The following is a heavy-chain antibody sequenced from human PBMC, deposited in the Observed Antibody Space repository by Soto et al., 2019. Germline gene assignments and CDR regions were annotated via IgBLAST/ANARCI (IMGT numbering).Heavy chain of an antibody. CDR3: ANFALTRVGSYVRFDF. Sequence: QVQLVQSGPEVKKPGSSVNVSCQASGDSFSSYAFSWVRQAPGQGLEWMGGIIPVIGTPNYTQKFQGRVTLTADTSASTAYMDLNTPRSEDTAVYYCANFALTRVGSYVRFDFGGQGTLVTVSS. D-gene: IGHD1-26*01. CDR2: IIPVIGTP. J-gene: IGHJ4*02. V-gene: IGHV1-69*06. CDR1: GDSFSSYA.